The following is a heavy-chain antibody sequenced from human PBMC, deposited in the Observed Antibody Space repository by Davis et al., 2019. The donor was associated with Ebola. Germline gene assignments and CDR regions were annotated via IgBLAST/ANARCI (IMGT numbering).Heavy chain of an antibody. J-gene: IGHJ6*02. V-gene: IGHV3-30*03. Sequence: GGSLRLSCAASGFTFSSYGMHWVRQAPGKGLEWVAVISYDGSNKYYADSVKGRFTISRDNAKNSLYLQMNSLRAEDTAVYYCARDPVRFLEWLVYYYGMDVWGQGTTVTVSS. CDR3: ARDPVRFLEWLVYYYGMDV. CDR2: ISYDGSNK. CDR1: GFTFSSYG. D-gene: IGHD3-3*01.